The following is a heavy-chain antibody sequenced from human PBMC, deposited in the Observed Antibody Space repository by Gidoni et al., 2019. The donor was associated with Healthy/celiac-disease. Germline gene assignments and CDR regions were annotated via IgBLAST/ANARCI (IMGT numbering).Heavy chain of an antibody. CDR2: ISGSVGST. CDR3: AKDSKVGATTYYGMDV. D-gene: IGHD1-26*01. J-gene: IGHJ6*02. Sequence: EVQLLEYGGGLVQPGGSLRLSWAAAGFTFSSHAISWFRQAPGSGRDWVSAISGSVGSTSYDNSVRGRFTISRDNSKNTLYLQMNSLRAEDTAVYYCAKDSKVGATTYYGMDVWGQGTTVTVSS. V-gene: IGHV3-23*01. CDR1: GFTFSSHA.